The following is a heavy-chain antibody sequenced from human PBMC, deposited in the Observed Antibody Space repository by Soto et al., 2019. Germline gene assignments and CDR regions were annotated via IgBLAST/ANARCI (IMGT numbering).Heavy chain of an antibody. D-gene: IGHD3-10*01. CDR1: GFTFNNYA. CDR3: AKGRGGSGSLTPRVDF. Sequence: EVQLLESGGGLVQPGGSLRLSCAASGFTFNNYAMTWVRQAQGKGLEWVSAISGGGDTTSYADSVKGRFTVSRDGSKNTLYLQMSSLRAEDTALYYCAKGRGGSGSLTPRVDFWGQGTLVTVSS. V-gene: IGHV3-23*01. CDR2: ISGGGDTT. J-gene: IGHJ4*02.